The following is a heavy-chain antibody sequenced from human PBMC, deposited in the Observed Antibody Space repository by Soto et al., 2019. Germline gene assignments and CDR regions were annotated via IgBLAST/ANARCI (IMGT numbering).Heavy chain of an antibody. Sequence: QVQLVQSGAEVKKPGASVKVSCKASGYTFTSYDINWVRQATGQGLEWMGWMNPNSGNTGYAQKFQGRVTMTRNTSIFTSYMELSSLRSEDTAVYYCARGHYDILTGSYYYYMDVWGKGTTVTVSS. CDR2: MNPNSGNT. CDR1: GYTFTSYD. J-gene: IGHJ6*03. V-gene: IGHV1-8*01. CDR3: ARGHYDILTGSYYYYMDV. D-gene: IGHD3-9*01.